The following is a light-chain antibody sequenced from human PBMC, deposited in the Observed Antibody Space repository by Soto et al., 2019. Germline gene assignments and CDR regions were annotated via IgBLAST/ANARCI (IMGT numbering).Light chain of an antibody. CDR3: QQYGSSPLT. V-gene: IGKV3-20*01. CDR2: GAT. Sequence: EIVLTQSPGTLSLSPGDRATLSCRASQSVSFSYLAWYQQKAGQAPRLLIYGATSRATGLPDRFSGSESGTDFTLTLSRLEPEDFAVYYCQQYGSSPLTFGGGTKVEIK. CDR1: QSVSFSY. J-gene: IGKJ4*01.